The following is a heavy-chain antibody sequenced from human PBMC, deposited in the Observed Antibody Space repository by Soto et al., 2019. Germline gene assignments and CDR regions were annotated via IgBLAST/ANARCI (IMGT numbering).Heavy chain of an antibody. CDR3: ARESPSPTVTTLYNGFDP. CDR1: GGTFSSYA. D-gene: IGHD4-17*01. Sequence: QVQLVQSGAEVKKPGSSVKVSCKASGGTFSSYAITWVRQSPGQGLEWMGRIIPILGIANYAQKFQGRVTITADKSTRTAYMELSSLRSEDTAVYYCARESPSPTVTTLYNGFDPWGQGTLVTVSS. CDR2: IIPILGIA. V-gene: IGHV1-69*04. J-gene: IGHJ5*02.